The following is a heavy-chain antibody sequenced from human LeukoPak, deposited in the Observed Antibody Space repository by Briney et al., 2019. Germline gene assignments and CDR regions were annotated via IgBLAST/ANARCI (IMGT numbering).Heavy chain of an antibody. CDR1: GGSISSYY. V-gene: IGHV4-59*01. CDR3: AREKWELLPIFDY. D-gene: IGHD1-26*01. CDR2: IHYSGST. J-gene: IGHJ4*02. Sequence: PSETLSLTCTVSGGSISSYYWSWIRQPPGKGLKWIGYIHYSGSTNYNPSLKSRVTISVDTSKNQFSLKLTSVTAADTAVYYCAREKWELLPIFDYWGQGTLVTVSS.